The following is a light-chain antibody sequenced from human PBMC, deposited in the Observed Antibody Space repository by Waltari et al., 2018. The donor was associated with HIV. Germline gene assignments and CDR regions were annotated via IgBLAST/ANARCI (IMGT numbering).Light chain of an antibody. CDR3: QQRSNWPPVT. CDR1: QNFGNY. J-gene: IGKJ5*01. Sequence: EVVFTQSPSTLSLSPGSRATLSCRASQNFGNYLAWYQQKTGQAPRLLIYDASTRASGIPARFSGSGSGTDFTITISSLEPEDVAVYYCQQRSNWPPVTFGQGTRLEI. CDR2: DAS. V-gene: IGKV3-11*01.